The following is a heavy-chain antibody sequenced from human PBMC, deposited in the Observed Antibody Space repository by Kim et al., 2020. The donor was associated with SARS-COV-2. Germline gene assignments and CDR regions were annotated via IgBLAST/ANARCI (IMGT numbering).Heavy chain of an antibody. CDR3: ASEGGDAFHI. Sequence: YIYYADSVKGRFTISRDNAKNSLYLQMNSLRAEDTAVYYCASEGGDAFHIWGQGTMVTVSS. D-gene: IGHD3-16*01. CDR2: YI. J-gene: IGHJ3*02. V-gene: IGHV3-21*01.